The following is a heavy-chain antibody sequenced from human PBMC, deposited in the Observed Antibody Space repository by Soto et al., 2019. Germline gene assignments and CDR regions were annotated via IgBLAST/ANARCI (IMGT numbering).Heavy chain of an antibody. CDR1: GGSFSGYY. J-gene: IGHJ6*02. V-gene: IGHV4-34*01. CDR3: ARAKRVRGVISYYFYGMDV. CDR2: INHSGST. D-gene: IGHD3-10*01. Sequence: SETLSLTCAVYGGSFSGYYWSWIRQPPGKGLEWIGEINHSGSTNYNPSLKSRVTISVDTSKNQFSLKLSSVTAAGTAVYYCARAKRVRGVISYYFYGMDVWGQGTTVTVSS.